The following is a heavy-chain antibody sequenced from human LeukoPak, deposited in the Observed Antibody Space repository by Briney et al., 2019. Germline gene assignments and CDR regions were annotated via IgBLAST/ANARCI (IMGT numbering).Heavy chain of an antibody. D-gene: IGHD2-2*01. CDR1: GYTFTSYD. Sequence: ASVKVSCKASGYTFTSYDINWVRQATGQGLEWMGWMNPNSGNTGYAQKFQGRVTMTRNTSISTAYMELSSLRSEDTAVYYCARANFKPYQLLRPKNDAFDIWGQGTMVTVSS. CDR3: ARANFKPYQLLRPKNDAFDI. V-gene: IGHV1-8*01. CDR2: MNPNSGNT. J-gene: IGHJ3*02.